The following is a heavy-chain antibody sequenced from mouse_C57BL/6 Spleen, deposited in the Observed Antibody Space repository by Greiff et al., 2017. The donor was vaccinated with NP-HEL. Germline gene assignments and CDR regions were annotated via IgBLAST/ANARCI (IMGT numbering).Heavy chain of an antibody. Sequence: QVQLQQSGAELARPGASVKLSCKASGYTFTSYGISWVKQRTGQGLEWIGEIYPRSGNTYYNEKFKGKATMTADKSSSTSYMELRSLTSEDSAVYFCARGSLHKYYAMDYWGQGTSVTVSS. CDR1: GYTFTSYG. CDR3: ARGSLHKYYAMDY. D-gene: IGHD1-2*01. J-gene: IGHJ4*01. V-gene: IGHV1-81*01. CDR2: IYPRSGNT.